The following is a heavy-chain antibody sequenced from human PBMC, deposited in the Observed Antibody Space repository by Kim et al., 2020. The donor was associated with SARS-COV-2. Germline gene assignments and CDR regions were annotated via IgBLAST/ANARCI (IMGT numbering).Heavy chain of an antibody. CDR2: ITKSSATI. D-gene: IGHD3-16*01. J-gene: IGHJ3*02. CDR3: VRDRMGGAFDM. Sequence: GGSLRLSCATSGFTFSAYDMNWVRQAPGKGLEWLSFITKSSATIYYADSVEGRFTISRVNAKNSLFLQMNSLRDEDTALYYCVRDRMGGAFDMWGQGTMVTVSS. V-gene: IGHV3-48*02. CDR1: GFTFSAYD.